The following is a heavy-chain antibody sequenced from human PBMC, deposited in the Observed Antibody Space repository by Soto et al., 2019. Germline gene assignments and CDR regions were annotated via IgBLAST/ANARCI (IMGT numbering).Heavy chain of an antibody. D-gene: IGHD4-17*01. CDR3: ARRYGDYAGWGY. CDR2: IYYSGST. V-gene: IGHV4-39*01. Sequence: QLHLQESGPGLVKPSETLSLTCTVSGGSISSSSYYWGWIRQPPGKGLEWIGNIYYSGSTYYNPSLKSRVTISVDTSKSQFSLKLSSVTAADTSVYYCARRYGDYAGWGYWGQGTLVIVSS. CDR1: GGSISSSSYY. J-gene: IGHJ4*02.